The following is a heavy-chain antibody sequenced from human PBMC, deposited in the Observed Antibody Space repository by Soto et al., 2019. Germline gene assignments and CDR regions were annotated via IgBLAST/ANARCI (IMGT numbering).Heavy chain of an antibody. Sequence: VGSLRLSCAASGFSVSNNYMTWVRQAPGRGLEWVSVVHSGGITYYADSVKGRFTISRDNSKNTVYLQMNSLRAEDTAVYYCAREGSTWDDWYFDLWGRGTLVTVSS. J-gene: IGHJ2*01. CDR3: AREGSTWDDWYFDL. CDR2: VHSGGIT. D-gene: IGHD1-26*01. V-gene: IGHV3-53*01. CDR1: GFSVSNNY.